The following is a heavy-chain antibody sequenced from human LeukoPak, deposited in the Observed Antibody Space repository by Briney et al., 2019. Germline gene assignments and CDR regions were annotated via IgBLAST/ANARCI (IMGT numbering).Heavy chain of an antibody. Sequence: GGSLRLSCAASGFTFSSFPMHWVRQAPGKGLEWVSFISYDGSNKYYADSVKGRFSISRDNSENTLYLLMDSLRAEDTAVYYCARELAYCGGDCYGAFDIWGQGTMVTVSS. V-gene: IGHV3-30-3*01. CDR1: GFTFSSFP. D-gene: IGHD2-21*02. CDR2: ISYDGSNK. J-gene: IGHJ3*02. CDR3: ARELAYCGGDCYGAFDI.